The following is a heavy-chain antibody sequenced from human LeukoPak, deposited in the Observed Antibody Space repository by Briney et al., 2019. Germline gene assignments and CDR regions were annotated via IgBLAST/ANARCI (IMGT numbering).Heavy chain of an antibody. J-gene: IGHJ4*02. D-gene: IGHD3-10*01. Sequence: PGGSLRLSCAASGFTVSSNYMSWVRQAPGKGLEWVSVIYSGGNTYYADSVKGRFTISRDNSKNTLYLQMNSLRAEDTAVYYCAREYYGSGRNPFDYWGQGTLVTVSS. CDR1: GFTVSSNY. V-gene: IGHV3-53*01. CDR2: IYSGGNT. CDR3: AREYYGSGRNPFDY.